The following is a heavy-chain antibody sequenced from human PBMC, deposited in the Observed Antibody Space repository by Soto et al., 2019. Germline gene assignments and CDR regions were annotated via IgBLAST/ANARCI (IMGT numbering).Heavy chain of an antibody. D-gene: IGHD5-12*01. J-gene: IGHJ5*02. Sequence: QVQVVQSGAEVKKPGASVKVSCKASGITYTTYAIHWVRQAPGQGLEWMGWINTGNGNTRYSQRFQGRVTLTTDTSARTASMDLSSLTSDGTAVYYCARAISGYVTWGQGALSTDSS. CDR2: INTGNGNT. CDR1: GITYTTYA. V-gene: IGHV1-3*04. CDR3: ARAISGYVT.